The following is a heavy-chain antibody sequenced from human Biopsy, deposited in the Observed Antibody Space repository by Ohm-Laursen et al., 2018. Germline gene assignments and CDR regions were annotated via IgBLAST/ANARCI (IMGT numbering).Heavy chain of an antibody. CDR1: GFSFSDNY. D-gene: IGHD2-15*01. Sequence: GSLRLSCTAPGFSFSDNYMDWVRQAPGKGLEWVGRIRDKANSYTTDYAASVKGRFTISRDDSKNSLYLQMNSPKTEDTALYYCARAGRYCSGGGCYSWFDSWGQGTLVTVSS. J-gene: IGHJ5*01. CDR3: ARAGRYCSGGGCYSWFDS. CDR2: IRDKANSYTT. V-gene: IGHV3-72*01.